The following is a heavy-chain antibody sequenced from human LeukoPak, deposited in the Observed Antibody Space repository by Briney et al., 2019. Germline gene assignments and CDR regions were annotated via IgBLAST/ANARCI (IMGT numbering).Heavy chain of an antibody. V-gene: IGHV3-23*01. Sequence: GGTLRLSCAASGFTFSHYGMSWVRQSPGKGLEWVSAIGRSGANSYYATSVKGRFSVSRDNTKNTFHLQMNSLRAEDTAIYYCAKLQTAVVPAATLGFDSWGQGTLVTVSS. J-gene: IGHJ4*02. CDR3: AKLQTAVVPAATLGFDS. CDR2: IGRSGANS. D-gene: IGHD2-2*01. CDR1: GFTFSHYG.